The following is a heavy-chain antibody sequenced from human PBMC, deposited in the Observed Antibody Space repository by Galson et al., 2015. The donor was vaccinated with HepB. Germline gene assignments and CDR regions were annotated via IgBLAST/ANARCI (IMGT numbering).Heavy chain of an antibody. J-gene: IGHJ4*02. CDR3: AKDGSRGGDFQRGFDS. V-gene: IGHV3-23*01. Sequence: SLRLSCAASGFTFSSYGMSWVRQAPGKGLEWVASISGSGDNTYYADSVKGRFTVSRDDSKNTLYLHMNSLRVEDTAVYHCAKDGSRGGDFQRGFDSWGQGTLVTVSS. CDR1: GFTFSSYG. D-gene: IGHD3-3*01. CDR2: ISGSGDNT.